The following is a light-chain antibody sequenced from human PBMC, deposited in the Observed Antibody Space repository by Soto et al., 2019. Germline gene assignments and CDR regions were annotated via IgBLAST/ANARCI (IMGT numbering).Light chain of an antibody. CDR1: QSITTW. CDR3: QQANSFPLT. V-gene: IGKV1-12*01. J-gene: IGKJ4*01. CDR2: DVS. Sequence: DIQMTQPPSTAPAYLGSSDTITCRASQSITTWLAWYQQRPGKAPKLLIYDVSSLQSGVPSRFSGSGSGTDFTLTISSLQPEDFATYYCQQANSFPLTFAGGTKVDI.